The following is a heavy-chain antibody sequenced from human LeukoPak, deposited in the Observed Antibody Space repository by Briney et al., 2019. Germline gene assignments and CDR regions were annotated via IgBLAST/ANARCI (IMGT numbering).Heavy chain of an antibody. D-gene: IGHD3-10*01. CDR1: GFTFRSYG. CDR3: AKDKVTMVRGVIPWDYYYYYMDV. Sequence: GGSLRLSCAASGFTFRSYGIHWVRQAPGKGLEWVAVMSYDGTNEYYADSLKGRFTISRDNSKNTLYLQMNSLRAEDTAVYYCAKDKVTMVRGVIPWDYYYYYMDVWGKGTTVTISS. CDR2: MSYDGTNE. V-gene: IGHV3-30*18. J-gene: IGHJ6*03.